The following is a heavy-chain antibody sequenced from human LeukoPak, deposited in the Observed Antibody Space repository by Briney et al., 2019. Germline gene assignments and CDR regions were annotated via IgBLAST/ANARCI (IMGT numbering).Heavy chain of an antibody. D-gene: IGHD3-10*01. J-gene: IGHJ4*02. CDR3: ARVEFPHYFDY. Sequence: SETLSLTCAVYGGSFSGYYWSWIRQPPGKGLEWIGEINHSGSTNYNPSLKSRVTISVDTSKNQFSLKLSSVTAADTAVYYCARVEFPHYFDYWGQGTLVTVSS. CDR2: INHSGST. CDR1: GGSFSGYY. V-gene: IGHV4-34*01.